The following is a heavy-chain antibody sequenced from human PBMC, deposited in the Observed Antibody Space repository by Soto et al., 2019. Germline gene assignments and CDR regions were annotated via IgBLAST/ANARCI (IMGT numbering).Heavy chain of an antibody. Sequence: GSLRLSFADSGFTVSSYAMSWVRQAPGKGLEWVSGISGSGGSTYYADSVKGRFTISRDNSKNTLFLQMNSLRAEETAVYYCAKDLGYNSGFDYWGQGT. CDR2: ISGSGGST. V-gene: IGHV3-23*01. J-gene: IGHJ4*02. CDR3: AKDLGYNSGFDY. D-gene: IGHD6-19*01. CDR1: GFTVSSYA.